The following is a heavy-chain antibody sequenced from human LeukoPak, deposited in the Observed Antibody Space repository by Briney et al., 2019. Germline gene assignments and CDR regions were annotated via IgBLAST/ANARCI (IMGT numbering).Heavy chain of an antibody. CDR1: GFIFSSYA. CDR3: ARGGYYGSGRYYFDS. CDR2: ISYDGSNK. J-gene: IGHJ4*02. V-gene: IGHV3-30*04. Sequence: GGSLRLSCAASGFIFSSYAMHWVRQAPGKGLEWVAVISYDGSNKYYADSVKGRFTISRDNSKHTLYLQMNSLRAEDTAVYYCARGGYYGSGRYYFDSWGQGTLVTVSS. D-gene: IGHD3-3*01.